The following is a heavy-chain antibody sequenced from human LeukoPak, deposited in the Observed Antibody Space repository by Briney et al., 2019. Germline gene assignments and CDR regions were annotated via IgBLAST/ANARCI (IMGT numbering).Heavy chain of an antibody. Sequence: ASVKVSCKVSGYTLTELSMHWVRQAPGKGLEWMGGFDPEDGETIYAQKFQGRVTMTADTSTDTAYMELSSLRSEDTAVYYCATDGIAAAGTAPLFWGQGTLVTVSS. V-gene: IGHV1-24*01. CDR2: FDPEDGET. J-gene: IGHJ4*02. CDR1: GYTLTELS. CDR3: ATDGIAAAGTAPLF. D-gene: IGHD6-13*01.